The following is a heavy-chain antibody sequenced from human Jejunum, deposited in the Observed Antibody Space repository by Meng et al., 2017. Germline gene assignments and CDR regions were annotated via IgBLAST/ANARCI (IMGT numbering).Heavy chain of an antibody. V-gene: IGHV2-5*02. CDR3: AHRLAYSSNYNVGWFDP. CDR1: GFSLSTSGVG. CDR2: IYWDDDK. Sequence: TFKELGPKSGKPHPPPTLTCTFSGFSLSTSGVGVGWIRQPPGKALECLALIYWDDDKRYNPSLKNRLTVTKDTSKNQVVLTMTNMDLVDTATYYCAHRLAYSSNYNVGWFDPWGQGTLVTVSS. D-gene: IGHD6-13*01. J-gene: IGHJ5*02.